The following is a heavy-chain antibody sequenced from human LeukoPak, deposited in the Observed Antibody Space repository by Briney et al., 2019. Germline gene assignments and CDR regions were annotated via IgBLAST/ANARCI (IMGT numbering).Heavy chain of an antibody. Sequence: SETLSLTCTVSGGSNSGSYWSWIRQPPGKGLEWIGYIYYSGSTNYNPSLKSRVAISVDTSKNQFSLKLSSVTAADTAVYYCARLGGTARMDVWGQGTTVTVSS. J-gene: IGHJ6*02. CDR3: ARLGGTARMDV. V-gene: IGHV4-59*08. CDR1: GGSNSGSY. D-gene: IGHD3-10*01. CDR2: IYYSGST.